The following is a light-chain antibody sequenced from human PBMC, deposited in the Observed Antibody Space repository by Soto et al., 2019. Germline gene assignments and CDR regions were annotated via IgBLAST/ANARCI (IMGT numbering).Light chain of an antibody. CDR1: QSVTSSY. CDR3: QQYGSSSWT. J-gene: IGKJ1*01. V-gene: IGKV3-20*01. Sequence: EIVLTQSPATLSLSPGERATLSCRASQSVTSSYLAWYQQKAGQAPRLLIYGASSRATGIPDRFSGGGSGTDFTLTISRLEPEDFAVYYCQQYGSSSWTFGQGTKVDIK. CDR2: GAS.